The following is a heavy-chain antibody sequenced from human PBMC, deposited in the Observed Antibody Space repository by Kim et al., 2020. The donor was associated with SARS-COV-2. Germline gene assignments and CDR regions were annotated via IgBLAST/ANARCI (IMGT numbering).Heavy chain of an antibody. Sequence: SETLSLTCTVSGGSISSSSYYWGWIRQPPGKGLGWIGSIYYSGTTYYNPSLKSRVTISVDTSKNQFSLKLSSVTAADTAVYYCARGRYSSSWYSDSNWFAPWGQGTLVTVSS. V-gene: IGHV4-39*07. CDR3: ARGRYSSSWYSDSNWFAP. D-gene: IGHD6-13*01. CDR1: GGSISSSSYY. J-gene: IGHJ5*02. CDR2: IYYSGTT.